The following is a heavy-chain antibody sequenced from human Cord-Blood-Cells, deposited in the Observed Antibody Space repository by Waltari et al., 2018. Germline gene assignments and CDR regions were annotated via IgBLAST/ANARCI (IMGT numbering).Heavy chain of an antibody. Sequence: QVQLQQWGAGLLKPSETLSLTCAVYGGSFSGYYWSCIRKPPGKGLEGIGEINHIGLNNYTPALKSRVTITVDTSKNPFSLKLSSVTGADTAVYYCARGRMGTSCYDYWGQGTLVTVSS. D-gene: IGHD2-2*01. CDR3: ARGRMGTSCYDY. CDR2: INHIGLN. CDR1: GGSFSGYY. J-gene: IGHJ4*02. V-gene: IGHV4-34*01.